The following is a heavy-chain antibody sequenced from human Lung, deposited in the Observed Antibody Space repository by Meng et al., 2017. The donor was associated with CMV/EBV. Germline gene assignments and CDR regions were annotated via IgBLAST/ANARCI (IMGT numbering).Heavy chain of an antibody. CDR1: GFTFSNAR. CDR3: LYYYDSSGYVDY. Sequence: GESLKISCAASGFTFSNARMSWVRQAPGKGLEWVGRSKGTTDGGTTDYAAPVKGRFSISRDDSKKTLHLQMNSLKTEDTAVYFCLYYYDSSGYVDYWGQGXLVTVSS. CDR2: SKGTTDGGTT. J-gene: IGHJ4*02. D-gene: IGHD3-22*01. V-gene: IGHV3-15*01.